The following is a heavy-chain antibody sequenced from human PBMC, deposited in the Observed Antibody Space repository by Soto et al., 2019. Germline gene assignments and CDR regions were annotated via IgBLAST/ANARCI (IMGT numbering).Heavy chain of an antibody. CDR2: IYYSGST. V-gene: IGHV4-59*08. CDR3: ARHEDGYSSGWYGAFDI. D-gene: IGHD6-19*01. J-gene: IGHJ3*02. CDR1: GGSISSYY. Sequence: SETLSLTCTVSGGSISSYYWSWIRQPPGKGLEWIGYIYYSGSTNYNPSLKSRVTISVDTSKNQFSLKLSSVTAADTALYYCARHEDGYSSGWYGAFDIWGQGTMVTVSS.